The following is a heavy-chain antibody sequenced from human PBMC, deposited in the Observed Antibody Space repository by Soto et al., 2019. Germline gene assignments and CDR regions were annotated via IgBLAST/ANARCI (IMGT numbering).Heavy chain of an antibody. Sequence: GGSLTLSCPASGFTFSSYWMHWVRQAPGKGLVWVSRINSDGSSTSYADSVKGRFTISRDNAKNTLYLQMNSLRAEDTAVYYCAYDFWSGYPSYYYYGMDVWGQGTKVTVSS. J-gene: IGHJ6*02. V-gene: IGHV3-74*01. D-gene: IGHD3-3*01. CDR3: AYDFWSGYPSYYYYGMDV. CDR1: GFTFSSYW. CDR2: INSDGSST.